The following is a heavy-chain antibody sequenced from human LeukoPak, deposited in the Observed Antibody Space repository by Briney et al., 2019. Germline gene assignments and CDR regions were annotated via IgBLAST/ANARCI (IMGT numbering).Heavy chain of an antibody. CDR1: GYTFTGYY. CDR2: INPNSGGT. J-gene: IGHJ6*02. V-gene: IGHV1-2*02. CDR3: ARDVGDYYGSGTYYGMDA. Sequence: ASVKVSCRASGYTFTGYYMHWVRQAPGQGLEWMRWINPNSGGTNYTQKFQGRVTMTRDTSISTAYMELSRLRSDDTAVYYCARDVGDYYGSGTYYGMDAWGQGTTVTVSS. D-gene: IGHD3-10*01.